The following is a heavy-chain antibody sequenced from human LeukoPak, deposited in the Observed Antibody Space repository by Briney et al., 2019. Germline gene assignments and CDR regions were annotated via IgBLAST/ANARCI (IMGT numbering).Heavy chain of an antibody. CDR1: GYTFTSSD. J-gene: IGHJ4*02. D-gene: IGHD5-24*01. CDR2: MNPNSGNT. CDR3: VRQRWLQAADY. Sequence: ASVKVSCKASGYTFTSSDINWVRQATGQGLEWMGWMNPNSGNTGYAQKFQGRVIMTRNTSISTVYMGLSSLRSEDTAVYYCVRQRWLQAADYWGQGTLVTVSS. V-gene: IGHV1-8*01.